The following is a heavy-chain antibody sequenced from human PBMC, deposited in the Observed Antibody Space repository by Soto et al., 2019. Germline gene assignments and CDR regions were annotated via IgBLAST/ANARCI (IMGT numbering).Heavy chain of an antibody. V-gene: IGHV1-69*01. CDR2: IIPMFGTA. D-gene: IGHD3-22*01. CDR1: GGTFSSYA. Sequence: QVQLVQSGAEVKKPGSSVMVSCKASGGTFSSYAISWVRQAPGQGLEWMGAIIPMFGTANYAQKFQGRVTITADEFTSTVYMELSSLRSEDTGGYFCGRDGRDDRSCYCQGSIDCWGQGTLVTVSS. J-gene: IGHJ4*02. CDR3: GRDGRDDRSCYCQGSIDC.